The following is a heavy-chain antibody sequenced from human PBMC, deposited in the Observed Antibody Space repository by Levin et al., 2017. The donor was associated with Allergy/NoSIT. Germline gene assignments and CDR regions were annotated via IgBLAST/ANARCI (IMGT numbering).Heavy chain of an antibody. J-gene: IGHJ3*02. D-gene: IGHD4-17*01. Sequence: SETLSLTCAVSGGSIDSIVSQTHYGGWVRQFPGRGLEWIGSFYFSGSAYYNPSLKSRVTISVDKSKKQLSLTLASLTAADTAVYYCVRGDYEVRRSLCFDIWGQGAMVTVSP. CDR2: FYFSGSA. CDR1: GGSIDSIVSQTHY. CDR3: VRGDYEVRRSLCFDI. V-gene: IGHV4-39*01.